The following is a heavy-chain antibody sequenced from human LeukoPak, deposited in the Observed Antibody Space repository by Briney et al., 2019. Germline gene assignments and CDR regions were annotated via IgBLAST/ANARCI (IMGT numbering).Heavy chain of an antibody. CDR2: ISSSGSTI. J-gene: IGHJ4*02. CDR3: ATVCPCGDCYSGAY. Sequence: GGSLRLSCAASGFTFSDYYMSWIRQAPGKGLEWVSYISSSGSTIYYADSVKGRFTISRDNAKNSLYLQMNSLRAEDTAVYYCATVCPCGDCYSGAYWGQGTLVTVSS. V-gene: IGHV3-11*01. D-gene: IGHD2-21*02. CDR1: GFTFSDYY.